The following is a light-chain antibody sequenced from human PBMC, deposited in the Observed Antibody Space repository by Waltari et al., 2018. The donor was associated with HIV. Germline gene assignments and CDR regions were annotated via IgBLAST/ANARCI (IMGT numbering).Light chain of an antibody. Sequence: SDLTQPASVSGFLGPSITIPCAVGDSDFGLYTFISWYQQQPGAVPKLLLYEVDTRASGIPGRFSGSKAGNTASLTITGLQIEDEGLYYCASYTADDTVLFGGGTTVTVL. V-gene: IGLV2-14*01. CDR3: ASYTADDTVL. CDR1: DSDFGLYTF. J-gene: IGLJ2*01. CDR2: EVD.